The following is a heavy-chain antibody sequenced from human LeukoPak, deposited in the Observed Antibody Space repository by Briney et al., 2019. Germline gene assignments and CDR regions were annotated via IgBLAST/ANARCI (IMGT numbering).Heavy chain of an antibody. J-gene: IGHJ5*02. CDR1: GGSVSSGSYY. CDR3: AGQYDGIAVAGAINWFDP. Sequence: SETLSLTCTVSGGSVSSGSYYWSWIRQPPGKGLEWIGSIYYSGSTYYNPSLKSRVTISVDTSKNQFSLKLSSVTAADTAVYYCAGQYDGIAVAGAINWFDPWGQGTLVTVSS. D-gene: IGHD6-19*01. CDR2: IYYSGST. V-gene: IGHV4-39*01.